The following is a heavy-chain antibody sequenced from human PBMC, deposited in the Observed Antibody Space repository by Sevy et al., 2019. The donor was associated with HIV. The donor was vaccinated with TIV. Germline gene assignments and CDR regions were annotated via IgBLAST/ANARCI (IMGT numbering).Heavy chain of an antibody. CDR1: GFTFTNYN. J-gene: IGHJ6*02. Sequence: GGSLRLSCAASGFTFTNYNMNWVRQAPGKGLEWVSSISSSSSYIYYADSVKGRFTISRDNAKNSLYLQMNSLRAEDTAVYYCARGLAALPGYYYGMDVWGQGTAVTVSS. CDR2: ISSSSSYI. CDR3: ARGLAALPGYYYGMDV. D-gene: IGHD6-6*01. V-gene: IGHV3-21*01.